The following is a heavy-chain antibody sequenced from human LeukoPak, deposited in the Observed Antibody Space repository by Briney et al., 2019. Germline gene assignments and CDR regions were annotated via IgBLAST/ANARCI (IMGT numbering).Heavy chain of an antibody. V-gene: IGHV3-53*01. CDR1: GFSVNSNY. CDR3: ARGFYFVGRQPAYAFDF. CDR2: LYTGGNT. Sequence: GGSLRLSCAASGFSVNSNYMTWVRQAPGKGLEWVSVLYTGGNTYYAESVQGRFSISRDNSRNPLYLQMNSLRAEDTAVYYCARGFYFVGRQPAYAFDFWGLGTLVTVSS. J-gene: IGHJ4*02. D-gene: IGHD3-10*02.